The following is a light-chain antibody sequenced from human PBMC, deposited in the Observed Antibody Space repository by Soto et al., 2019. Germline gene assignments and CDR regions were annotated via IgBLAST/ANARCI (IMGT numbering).Light chain of an antibody. CDR2: GAS. V-gene: IGKV3-20*01. CDR3: QHYGSSPCT. J-gene: IGKJ2*02. Sequence: EIVLTQSPGTLSLSPGERVTLSCRASQSVSSDYLAWYQQKPGQAPRLLIYGASSRATGIPDRFSDSGSGTDFTLTISRLEPEDFVVYYCQHYGSSPCTFGQGAKLEIK. CDR1: QSVSSDY.